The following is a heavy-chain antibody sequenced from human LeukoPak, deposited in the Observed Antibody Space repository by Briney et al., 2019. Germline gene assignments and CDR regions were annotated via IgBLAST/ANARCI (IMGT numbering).Heavy chain of an antibody. V-gene: IGHV3-23*01. J-gene: IGHJ3*02. CDR2: ISDSGGST. Sequence: GGSLRLSCAASGFTFSSYAMSWVRQAPGKGLEWVSAISDSGGSTYYADSVKGRFTISRDNAKNSLYLQMNSLRAEDTAVYYCASDSSGYYDAFDIWGQGTMVTVSS. D-gene: IGHD3-22*01. CDR1: GFTFSSYA. CDR3: ASDSSGYYDAFDI.